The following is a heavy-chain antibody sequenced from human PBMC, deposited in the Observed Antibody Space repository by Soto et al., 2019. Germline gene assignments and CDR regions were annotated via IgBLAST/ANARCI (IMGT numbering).Heavy chain of an antibody. CDR2: IYPGDSDT. CDR1: GYSFTSYW. CDR3: ARQRRELLDYYGMDV. D-gene: IGHD1-26*01. J-gene: IGHJ6*02. Sequence: GESLKISCKGSGYSFTSYWIGWVRQMPGKGLEWMGIIYPGDSDTRYSPSFQGQVTISADKSISTAYLQWSSLKASDTAMYYCARQRRELLDYYGMDVWGQGTTVTVYS. V-gene: IGHV5-51*01.